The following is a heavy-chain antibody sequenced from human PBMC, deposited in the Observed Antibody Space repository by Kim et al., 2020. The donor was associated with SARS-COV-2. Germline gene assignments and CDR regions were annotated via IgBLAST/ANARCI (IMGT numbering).Heavy chain of an antibody. J-gene: IGHJ3*02. CDR1: GFTFSSYD. Sequence: GGSLRLSCAASGFTFSSYDMHWVRQATGKGLEWVSSIGTASDTYYQGYVEGGFTISSENTKNSLYLQINSLRAGDKAVYYCARAVGVGGIIMAFDIWGQG. D-gene: IGHD3-16*01. CDR2: IGTASDT. V-gene: IGHV3-13*01. CDR3: ARAVGVGGIIMAFDI.